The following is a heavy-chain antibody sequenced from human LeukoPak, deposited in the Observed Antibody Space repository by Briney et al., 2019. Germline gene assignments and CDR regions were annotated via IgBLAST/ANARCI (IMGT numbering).Heavy chain of an antibody. Sequence: PWRSLRLSCAASGFTFSSYGMHWVRQAPGKGLEWVAVIWYDGSNKYYADSVKGRFTISRDNSKNTLYLQMNSLRAEDTAVYYCAKDSFHHYYDSSGYFDYWGQGTLVTVSS. CDR1: GFTFSSYG. D-gene: IGHD3-22*01. J-gene: IGHJ4*02. CDR3: AKDSFHHYYDSSGYFDY. V-gene: IGHV3-33*06. CDR2: IWYDGSNK.